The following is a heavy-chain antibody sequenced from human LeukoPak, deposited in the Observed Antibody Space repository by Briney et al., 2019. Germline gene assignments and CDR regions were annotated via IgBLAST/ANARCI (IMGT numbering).Heavy chain of an antibody. J-gene: IGHJ4*02. CDR2: ISGGGGGT. Sequence: GGSLGLSCAASGFTFGSYAMSWVRQAPGKGLEWVSTISGGGGGTYYADSVKGRFTISRDNSKNTLYLQMNSLRAEDTAVYYCAKRPNYGGNSGSYFGYWGRGTLVTVSS. D-gene: IGHD4-23*01. V-gene: IGHV3-23*01. CDR3: AKRPNYGGNSGSYFGY. CDR1: GFTFGSYA.